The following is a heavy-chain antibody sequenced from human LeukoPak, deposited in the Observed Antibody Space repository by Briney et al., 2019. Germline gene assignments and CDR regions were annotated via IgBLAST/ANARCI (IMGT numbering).Heavy chain of an antibody. Sequence: KVSCKASGYTFTSYGISWVRQAPGQGLEWMGSIYPGDSDTRYSPSFQGQVTISADKSISTAYLQWRGLKASDTAMYYCARLGTAVVARFFDYWGQGSLVTVSS. CDR2: IYPGDSDT. D-gene: IGHD5-18*01. J-gene: IGHJ4*02. V-gene: IGHV5-51*01. CDR1: GYTFTSYG. CDR3: ARLGTAVVARFFDY.